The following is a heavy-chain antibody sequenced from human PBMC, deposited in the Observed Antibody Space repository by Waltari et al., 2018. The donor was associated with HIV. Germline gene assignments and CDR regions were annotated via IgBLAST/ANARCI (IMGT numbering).Heavy chain of an antibody. D-gene: IGHD7-27*01. J-gene: IGHJ2*01. CDR2: MYHSGST. Sequence: QVQLQESGPGLVTPSETMSLTCTLSAYSIRRGYYRGWIRQPPGKGLEWIGSMYHSGSTYYNPSLKSRVTMSVDTSKNQFALKLSSVTAADTAVYYCARRSGEYWYFDLWGRGTLVTVSS. CDR1: AYSIRRGYY. CDR3: ARRSGEYWYFDL. V-gene: IGHV4-38-2*02.